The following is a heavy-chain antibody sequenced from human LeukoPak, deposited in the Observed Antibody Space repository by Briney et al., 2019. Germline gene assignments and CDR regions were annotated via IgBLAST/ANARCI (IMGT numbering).Heavy chain of an antibody. J-gene: IGHJ4*02. Sequence: SETLSLTCTVSGGSISSYYWSWIRQPPGKGLEWIGYIYYSGSTNYNPSLKSRVTISVDTSKNQFSLKLSSVTAADTAFYYCARLIRVISLSGAELGGLDSWGQGTLVTVSS. CDR2: IYYSGST. V-gene: IGHV4-59*08. CDR3: ARLIRVISLSGAELGGLDS. CDR1: GGSISSYY. D-gene: IGHD3-16*01.